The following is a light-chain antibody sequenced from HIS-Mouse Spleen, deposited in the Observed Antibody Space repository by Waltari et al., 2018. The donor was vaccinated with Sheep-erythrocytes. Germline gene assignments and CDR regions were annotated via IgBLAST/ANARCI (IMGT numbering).Light chain of an antibody. J-gene: IGLJ2*01. CDR1: SSDVGGYNY. V-gene: IGLV2-11*01. CDR3: CSYAGSYTLV. Sequence: QSALTQPRSVSVSPGQSVTISCTGTSSDVGGYNYFSWYQQHPGKAPKLMIYDVSKRPSGVPDRFSGSKSGNTASLTISGLQAEDEADYYCCSYAGSYTLVFGGGTKLTVL. CDR2: DVS.